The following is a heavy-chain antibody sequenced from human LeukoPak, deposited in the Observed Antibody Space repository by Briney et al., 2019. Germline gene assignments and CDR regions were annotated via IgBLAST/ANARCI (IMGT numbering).Heavy chain of an antibody. CDR3: ARDFVVVPDLYYYGMDV. Sequence: PSETLSLTCTVSGDSISTYYWSWIRQPAGKGLEWIGRIYASGDRNYNPSLKSRVTMSVDTSKNQFSLKLSSVTAADTAVYYCARDFVVVPDLYYYGMDVWGQGTTVTVSS. CDR2: IYASGDR. V-gene: IGHV4-4*07. D-gene: IGHD2-2*01. CDR1: GDSISTYY. J-gene: IGHJ6*02.